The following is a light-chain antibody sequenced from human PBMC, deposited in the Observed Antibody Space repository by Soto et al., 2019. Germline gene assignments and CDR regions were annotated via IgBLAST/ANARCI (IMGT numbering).Light chain of an antibody. CDR1: QSDNSR. CDR3: QHYGRSPIT. Sequence: EIVLTQSPGTLSLSPGERSTLSCRASQSDNSRLAWYQHKPGQAPRLLISGASSRATGIPDRFSGSGSATDFTLTISRLEPEDFALYYCQHYGRSPITFGQGTRLEIK. CDR2: GAS. J-gene: IGKJ5*01. V-gene: IGKV3-20*01.